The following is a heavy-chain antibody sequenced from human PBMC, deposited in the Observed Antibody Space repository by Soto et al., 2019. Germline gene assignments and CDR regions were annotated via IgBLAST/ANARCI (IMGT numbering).Heavy chain of an antibody. D-gene: IGHD2-15*01. CDR3: ARSPRAVAATPSFDY. CDR2: IFSNYEK. Sequence: QVTLKESGPVLVKPTETLTLTCTVSGFSLSNARMGVSWIRQPPGKALEWLAHIFSNYEKSYSTSLKSRLTIPKDTSKSQVVLTMTNMDPVDTATYYCARSPRAVAATPSFDYWGQGTLVTVSS. J-gene: IGHJ4*02. V-gene: IGHV2-26*01. CDR1: GFSLSNARMG.